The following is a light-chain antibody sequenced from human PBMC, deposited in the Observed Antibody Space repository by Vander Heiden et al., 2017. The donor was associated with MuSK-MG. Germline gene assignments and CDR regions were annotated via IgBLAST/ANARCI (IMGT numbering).Light chain of an antibody. CDR3: MQALQTPRRT. CDR1: QSLLHSNGYNY. CDR2: LGS. J-gene: IGKJ1*01. V-gene: IGKV2-28*01. Sequence: DIVMTQSPPSLPVTPGEPASISCRSSQSLLHSNGYNYLDWYLQKPGQSPQLLIYLGSNRASGVPDRFSGSGSGTDFTLKISRVEAEDVGVYYCMQALQTPRRTFGQGTKVEIK.